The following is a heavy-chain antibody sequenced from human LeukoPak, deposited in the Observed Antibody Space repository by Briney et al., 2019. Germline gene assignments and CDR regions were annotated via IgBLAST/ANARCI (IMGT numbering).Heavy chain of an antibody. CDR3: ARGGIAQTYYDYVWGNPAGWFDP. D-gene: IGHD3-16*01. V-gene: IGHV3-21*01. CDR1: GFTFSSYS. CDR2: ISSSSYI. J-gene: IGHJ5*02. Sequence: GGSLRLSCAASGFTFSSYSMNWVRQAPGKGLEWVSSISSSSYIYYADSVKGRFTISRDNAKNSLYLQMNSLRAEDTAVYYCARGGIAQTYYDYVWGNPAGWFDPWGQGTLVTVSS.